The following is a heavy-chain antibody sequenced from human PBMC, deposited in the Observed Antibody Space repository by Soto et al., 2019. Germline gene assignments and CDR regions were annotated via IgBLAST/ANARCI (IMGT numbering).Heavy chain of an antibody. J-gene: IGHJ4*02. Sequence: PGGSLRLSCAASGFTFSSYAMSWVRQAPGKGLEWVSAISGSGGSTYYADSVKGRFTISRDNSKNTLYLQMNSLRAEDTAVYYCAKDVRGNDGLYYFDYWGQGTLVTVSS. D-gene: IGHD1-1*01. CDR2: ISGSGGST. CDR3: AKDVRGNDGLYYFDY. V-gene: IGHV3-23*01. CDR1: GFTFSSYA.